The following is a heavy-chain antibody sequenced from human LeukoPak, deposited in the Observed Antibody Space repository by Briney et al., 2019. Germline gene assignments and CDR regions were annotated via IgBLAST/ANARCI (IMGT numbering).Heavy chain of an antibody. D-gene: IGHD2-2*01. CDR3: ARGPLSSDYWYFDL. V-gene: IGHV4-4*07. CDR1: GGSISSYY. Sequence: PSETLSLTCTVSGGSISSYYWSWIRQPAGKGLEWIGRIYTSGSTNYNPSLKSRLTMSVDTSKNQFSLQLSSVTAADTAVYYCARGPLSSDYWYFDLWGRGTLVTVSS. J-gene: IGHJ2*01. CDR2: IYTSGST.